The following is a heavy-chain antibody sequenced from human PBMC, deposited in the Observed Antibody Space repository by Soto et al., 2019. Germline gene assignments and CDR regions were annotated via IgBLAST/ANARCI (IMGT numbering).Heavy chain of an antibody. Sequence: QVQLVQSGAEVKKPGSSVKVSCKASRGTFSSYAISWVRQAPGQGLEWMGGNIPIFGTANYAQKFQGRVTITADESTSTAYMELSSLRSEDTAVYYCARDPYYYDSSGYRVYYFDYWGQGTLVTVSS. V-gene: IGHV1-69*12. CDR2: NIPIFGTA. J-gene: IGHJ4*02. CDR3: ARDPYYYDSSGYRVYYFDY. CDR1: RGTFSSYA. D-gene: IGHD3-22*01.